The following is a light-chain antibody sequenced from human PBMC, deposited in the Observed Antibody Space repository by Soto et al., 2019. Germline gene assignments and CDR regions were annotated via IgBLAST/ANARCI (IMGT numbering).Light chain of an antibody. J-gene: IGLJ1*01. Sequence: SYELTQPPSVSVSPGQTASITCSGDKLGDKYACWYQQKPGQSPVLAISQDTKRPSGIPERFSGSNSGNTATLTISGTQAMDEADYYCQAWDSSTASYVFGTGTKLTVL. CDR2: QDT. CDR1: KLGDKY. CDR3: QAWDSSTASYV. V-gene: IGLV3-1*01.